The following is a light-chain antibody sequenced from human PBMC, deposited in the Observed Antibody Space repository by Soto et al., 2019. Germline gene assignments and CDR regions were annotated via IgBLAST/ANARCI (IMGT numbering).Light chain of an antibody. CDR1: QAVSTW. J-gene: IGKJ4*01. V-gene: IGKV1-12*01. Sequence: DIQMTQSPSFVSASVGDRVTITCRASQAVSTWLAWYQQNPGDAPKLLIHAASTLQSGVPSRFSGSGSGTDYTLTIRSLQPEDFATYYCQQANSFPRTFGGGTKVDIK. CDR3: QQANSFPRT. CDR2: AAS.